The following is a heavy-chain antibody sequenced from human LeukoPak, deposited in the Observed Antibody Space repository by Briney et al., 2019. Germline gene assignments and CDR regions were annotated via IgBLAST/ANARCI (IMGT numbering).Heavy chain of an antibody. CDR1: GGSFSGYY. D-gene: IGHD3-22*01. J-gene: IGHJ4*02. Sequence: PSETLSLTCAVYGGSFSGYYWSWIRQPPGKGLEWIGEINHSGSTNYNPSLKSRVTISVDTSKNQFSLKLSSVTAADTAVYYCARVREYYDSSGGYGRATNFDYWGQGTLVTVSS. CDR2: INHSGST. V-gene: IGHV4-34*01. CDR3: ARVREYYDSSGGYGRATNFDY.